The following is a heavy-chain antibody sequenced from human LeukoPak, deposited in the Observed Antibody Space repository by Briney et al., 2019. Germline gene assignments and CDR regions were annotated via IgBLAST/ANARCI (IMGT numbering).Heavy chain of an antibody. CDR2: ISYDGSNK. J-gene: IGHJ6*03. CDR3: ARDGNIAVAGYYYYYYMDV. Sequence: SGGSLRLSCAASGFTFSSYAMHWVRQAPGKGLEWVAVISYDGSNKYYADSVKGRFTISRDNSKNTLYLQMNSLRAEDTAVYYCARDGNIAVAGYYYYYYMDVWGKGTTVAVSS. D-gene: IGHD6-19*01. CDR1: GFTFSSYA. V-gene: IGHV3-30*04.